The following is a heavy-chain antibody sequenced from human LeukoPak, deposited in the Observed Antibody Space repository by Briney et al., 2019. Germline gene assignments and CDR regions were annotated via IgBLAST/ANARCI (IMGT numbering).Heavy chain of an antibody. V-gene: IGHV3-23*01. CDR1: GFTFSSYD. D-gene: IGHD5-18*01. CDR2: ISSGGGRT. Sequence: PGGSLRLSCAASGFTFSSYDMSWVRQAPGKGLEWVSTISSGGGRTYYADSVKGRFTISRDNSKNTLSLQMTSLRAEDTAVYYCAKAGSGYNFGGFVWGQGTLVTVSS. J-gene: IGHJ4*02. CDR3: AKAGSGYNFGGFV.